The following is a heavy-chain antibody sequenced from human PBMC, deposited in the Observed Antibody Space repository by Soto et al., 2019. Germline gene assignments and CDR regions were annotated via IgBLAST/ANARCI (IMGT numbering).Heavy chain of an antibody. CDR2: IKSKTDGGTT. CDR1: GFTFSNAW. Sequence: GGSLRLSCAASGFTFSNAWMNWVRQAPGKGLEWVGRIKSKTDGGTTDYAAPVKGRFTISRDDSKNTLYLQMNSLKTEDTAVYYCTTVPLYCSGGSCYSGYYYYGMDVWGQGTTVTVSS. CDR3: TTVPLYCSGGSCYSGYYYYGMDV. V-gene: IGHV3-15*07. J-gene: IGHJ6*02. D-gene: IGHD2-15*01.